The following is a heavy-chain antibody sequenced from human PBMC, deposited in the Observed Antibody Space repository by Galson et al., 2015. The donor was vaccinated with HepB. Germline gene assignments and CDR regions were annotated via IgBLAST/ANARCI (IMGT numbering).Heavy chain of an antibody. D-gene: IGHD6-19*01. Sequence: SLRLSCAASGFTFSSYGIHWVRQAPGKGLEWVAVISYDGNDKYYADFVKGRFTISKDNSKNTLYLQMNSLRAEDTAVYYCAKDSGSGWYPAYWGQGTLVTVSS. V-gene: IGHV3-30*18. CDR1: GFTFSSYG. CDR2: ISYDGNDK. J-gene: IGHJ4*02. CDR3: AKDSGSGWYPAY.